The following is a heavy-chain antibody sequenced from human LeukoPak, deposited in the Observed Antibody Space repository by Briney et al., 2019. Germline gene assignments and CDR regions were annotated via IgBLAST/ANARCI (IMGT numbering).Heavy chain of an antibody. D-gene: IGHD2-15*01. CDR3: ARDKFLCSGGSCCGPRYYYGMDV. J-gene: IGHJ6*02. Sequence: SETLSLTCTVSGGSISSYYWSWIRQPPGKGLEWIGYIYYSGSSNYNPSLKSRVTISVDTSKNQFSLKLSSVTAADTAVYYCARDKFLCSGGSCCGPRYYYGMDVWGQGTTVTVSS. CDR1: GGSISSYY. V-gene: IGHV4-59*01. CDR2: IYYSGSS.